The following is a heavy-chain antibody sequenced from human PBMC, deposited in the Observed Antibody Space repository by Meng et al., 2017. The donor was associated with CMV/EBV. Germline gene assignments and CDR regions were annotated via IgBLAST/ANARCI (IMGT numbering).Heavy chain of an antibody. CDR2: IKQDGSEK. CDR1: GFTFSSYW. CDR3: ARDRVKYQLLSHYYYGMDV. V-gene: IGHV3-7*01. J-gene: IGHJ6*02. Sequence: LSLTCAASGFTFSSYWMGWVRQAPGKGLEWVANIKQDGSEKYYVDSVKGRFTISRDNAKNSLYLQMNSLRAEDTAVYYCARDRVKYQLLSHYYYGMDVWGQGTTVTVSS. D-gene: IGHD2-2*01.